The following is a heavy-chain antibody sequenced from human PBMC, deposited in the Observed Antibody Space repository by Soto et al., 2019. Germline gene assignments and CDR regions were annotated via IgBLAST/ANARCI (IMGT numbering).Heavy chain of an antibody. Sequence: EVQLVESGGGLIQPGGSLKLSCAASGFTVGNNYMSWVRQAPGKGLEWVSLIYSTGTTKYADSVKGRYTVSRDNAKNTLYLQMNSLRAEDTAVYYCAKDGRGSGSHYTSFGYWGHGTLVTVSS. V-gene: IGHV3-53*01. J-gene: IGHJ4*01. CDR1: GFTVGNNY. CDR2: IYSTGTT. CDR3: AKDGRGSGSHYTSFGY. D-gene: IGHD3-10*01.